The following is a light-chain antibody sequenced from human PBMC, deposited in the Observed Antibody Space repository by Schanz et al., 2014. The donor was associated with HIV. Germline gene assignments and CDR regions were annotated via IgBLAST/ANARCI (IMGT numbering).Light chain of an antibody. CDR3: SSWAGNYVKI. Sequence: QSALTQPPSASGSPGQSVTISCTGTSSDVGNYNYVSWYQQYPGKAPKLIIYDVTKRPSGVPDRFSGSKSGNTASLTVSGLQAEDEADYYCSSWAGNYVKIFGSGTKLTV. J-gene: IGLJ1*01. V-gene: IGLV2-8*01. CDR2: DVT. CDR1: SSDVGNYNY.